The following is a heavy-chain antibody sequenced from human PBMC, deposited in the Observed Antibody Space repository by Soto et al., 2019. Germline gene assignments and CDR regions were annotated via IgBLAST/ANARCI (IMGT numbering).Heavy chain of an antibody. D-gene: IGHD3-10*01. J-gene: IGHJ4*02. V-gene: IGHV4-30-2*01. CDR1: GFSISSGGYS. CDR2: IYHSGST. CDR3: SGGSGTLDY. Sequence: SETLSLTCAVSGFSISSGGYSWIWIRQPPGKGLEWIGYIYHSGSTYYNPSLKSRVTISVDRSKNQFSLKLSSVTAADTAVYYCSGGSGTLDYWGQGTLVTVSS.